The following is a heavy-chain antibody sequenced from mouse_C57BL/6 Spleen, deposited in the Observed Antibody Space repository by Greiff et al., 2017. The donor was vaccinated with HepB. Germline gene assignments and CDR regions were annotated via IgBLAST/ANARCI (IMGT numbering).Heavy chain of an antibody. CDR1: GYTFTSYW. CDR2: IDPSDSYT. Sequence: VQLQQPGAELVKPGASVKLSCKASGYTFTSYWMQWVKQRPGQGLEWIGEIDPSDSYTNYNQKFKGKATLTVDTSSSTAYMQLSSLTSEDSAVYYCARGREDDYDYYFDYWGQGTTLTVSS. V-gene: IGHV1-50*01. J-gene: IGHJ2*01. CDR3: ARGREDDYDYYFDY. D-gene: IGHD2-4*01.